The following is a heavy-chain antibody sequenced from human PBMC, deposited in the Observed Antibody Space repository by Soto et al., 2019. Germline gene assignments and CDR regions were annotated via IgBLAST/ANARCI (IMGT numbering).Heavy chain of an antibody. J-gene: IGHJ6*02. V-gene: IGHV1-69*13. CDR3: ARGAPDIVVVVAATGYYGMDV. CDR1: GGTFSSYA. CDR2: IIPIFGTA. D-gene: IGHD2-15*01. Sequence: ASVKVSCKASGGTFSSYAISWVRQAPGQGLEWMGGIIPIFGTANYAQKVQGRVTITADESTSTAYMELSSLRSEHTAVYYCARGAPDIVVVVAATGYYGMDVCRQRPTVTASS.